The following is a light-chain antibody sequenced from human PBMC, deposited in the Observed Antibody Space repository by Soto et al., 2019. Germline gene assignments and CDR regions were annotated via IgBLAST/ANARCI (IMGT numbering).Light chain of an antibody. CDR2: DVS. CDR3: CSYAGSYTLFV. J-gene: IGLJ1*01. Sequence: QSVLTQHRSVSGSPGQSVTISCTGTSSDVGGYNYVSWYQQHPGKAPKLMIYDVSKRPSGVPDRFSGSKSGNTASLTISGLQAEDEADYYCCSYAGSYTLFVFGTGTKVTVL. V-gene: IGLV2-11*01. CDR1: SSDVGGYNY.